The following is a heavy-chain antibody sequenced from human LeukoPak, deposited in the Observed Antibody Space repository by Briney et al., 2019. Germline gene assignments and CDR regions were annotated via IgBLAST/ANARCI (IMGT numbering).Heavy chain of an antibody. J-gene: IGHJ5*02. CDR2: IYPDDSNT. CDR1: GYSFTSYW. D-gene: IGHD6-13*01. V-gene: IGHV5-51*01. Sequence: GESLKISCKDSGYSFTSYWIGWVRQMPGKGLEWMGIIYPDDSNTEYSPSFQGQVTISADKSISTAYLQWSSLKASDTAMYYCARAAAGTFWFDPWGQGTLVTVSS. CDR3: ARAAAGTFWFDP.